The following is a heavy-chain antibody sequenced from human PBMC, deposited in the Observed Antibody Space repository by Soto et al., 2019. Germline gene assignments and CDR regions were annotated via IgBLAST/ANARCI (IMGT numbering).Heavy chain of an antibody. CDR1: GFTVSSNY. Sequence: GGSLRLSCAASGFTVSSNYMSWVRQAPGKGLEWVSVIYSGGSTYYADSVKGRFTISRDNSKNTLYLQMNSLRAEDTAAYYCARARCSGGSCYYPVDWFDPWGQGTLVTVSS. J-gene: IGHJ5*02. D-gene: IGHD2-15*01. V-gene: IGHV3-53*01. CDR3: ARARCSGGSCYYPVDWFDP. CDR2: IYSGGST.